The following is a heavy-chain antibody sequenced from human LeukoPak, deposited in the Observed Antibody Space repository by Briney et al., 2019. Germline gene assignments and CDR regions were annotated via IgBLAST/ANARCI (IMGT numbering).Heavy chain of an antibody. CDR1: GDSLSSGGYY. CDR2: IYYSGSP. J-gene: IGHJ4*02. D-gene: IGHD2-15*01. CDR3: ARGHYSGGFDY. V-gene: IGHV4-31*03. Sequence: SQTLSLTCTVSGDSLSSGGYYWSWIRRHPGKGLEWIGYIYYSGSPYNNPSLKSRIDMSVDTSKSQFSLRLSSVTAADTAMYYCARGHYSGGFDYWGQGTLVTVSS.